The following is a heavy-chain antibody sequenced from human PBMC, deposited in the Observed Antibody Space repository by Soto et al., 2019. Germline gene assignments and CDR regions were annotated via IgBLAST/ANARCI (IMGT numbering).Heavy chain of an antibody. CDR1: GYTLTELS. CDR2: FDPEDGET. D-gene: IGHD1-7*01. Sequence: ASVKVSCKVSGYTLTELSMHWVRQAPGKGLEWMGGFDPEDGETIYAQKFQGRVTMTEDTSTDTAYMELSSLRSEDTAVYYCATLDNWNYDFDYWGQGTLVTVSS. V-gene: IGHV1-24*01. J-gene: IGHJ4*02. CDR3: ATLDNWNYDFDY.